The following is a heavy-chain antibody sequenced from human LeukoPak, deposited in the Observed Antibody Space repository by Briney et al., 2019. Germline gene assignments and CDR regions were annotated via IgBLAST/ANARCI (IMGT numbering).Heavy chain of an antibody. Sequence: TGGSLRLSCAASGFNFNDAAMNWVRQAPGKGLEWVSLIASSGRNTYYTDSVRGRFTISRDNSKKTLSLQMNSLRGEDTAIYYCAKDIQLSAWGLGTMVTVSS. CDR1: GFNFNDAA. D-gene: IGHD5-24*01. CDR2: IASSGRNT. J-gene: IGHJ3*01. V-gene: IGHV3-23*01. CDR3: AKDIQLSA.